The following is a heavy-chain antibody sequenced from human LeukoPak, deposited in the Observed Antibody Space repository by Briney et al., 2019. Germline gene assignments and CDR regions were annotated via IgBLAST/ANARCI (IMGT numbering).Heavy chain of an antibody. CDR1: GFTFSSYA. V-gene: IGHV3-23*01. J-gene: IGHJ4*02. Sequence: HPGGSLRLSCAASGFTFSSYAMSWVRQAPGKGLEWVSAISGSGGSTYYADSVKGRFTISRDNSENTLYLQMNSLRAEDTAVYYCAKDRLRMYYYDSSGPLDYWGQGTLVTVSS. CDR3: AKDRLRMYYYDSSGPLDY. CDR2: ISGSGGST. D-gene: IGHD3-22*01.